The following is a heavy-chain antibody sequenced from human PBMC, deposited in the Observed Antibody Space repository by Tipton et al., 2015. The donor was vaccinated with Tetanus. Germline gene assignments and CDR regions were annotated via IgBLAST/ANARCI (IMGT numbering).Heavy chain of an antibody. J-gene: IGHJ4*02. CDR2: ISGTGGSS. CDR1: GFTFSDYA. D-gene: IGHD3-16*01. CDR3: ARSYEVTAMMTDDI. Sequence: SLRLSCVGSGFTFSDYALNWVRQAPGKGLEWVSIISGTGGSSYYADFVKGRFTVSRDNFKNTLFLQMNNVRAEDTAVYYCARSYEVTAMMTDDIWGPGTLVTVSS. V-gene: IGHV3-23*01.